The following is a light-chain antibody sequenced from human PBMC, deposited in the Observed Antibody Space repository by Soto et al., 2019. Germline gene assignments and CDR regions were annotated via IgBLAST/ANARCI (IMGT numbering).Light chain of an antibody. CDR2: DVT. J-gene: IGLJ2*01. V-gene: IGLV2-11*01. CDR1: SSDIGDYNF. CDR3: CSYAGSYTLV. Sequence: LTQPRSVSGSPGQSVTISCTGPSSDIGDYNFVSWYQQHPDKAPKLIIYDVTKRPSGVPDRFSGSKSGSTASLTISGLQAEDEADYYCCSYAGSYTLVFGGGTKVTVL.